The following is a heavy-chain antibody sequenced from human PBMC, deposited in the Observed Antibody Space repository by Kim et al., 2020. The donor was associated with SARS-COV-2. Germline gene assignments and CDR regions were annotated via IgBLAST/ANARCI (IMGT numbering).Heavy chain of an antibody. CDR1: GFPFSSYA. J-gene: IGHJ6*02. D-gene: IGHD1-1*01. V-gene: IGHV3-23*01. Sequence: GGSLRLSCVASGFPFSSYAMNWVRQAPGKGLEWVSAVSGSGDTTYYGDSLKGRFTISRDNSKNTVYLQMNSLRAEDTAVYYCAKEIRTTGTTSYYFGMDVWGQGTKVTVSS. CDR3: AKEIRTTGTTSYYFGMDV. CDR2: VSGSGDTT.